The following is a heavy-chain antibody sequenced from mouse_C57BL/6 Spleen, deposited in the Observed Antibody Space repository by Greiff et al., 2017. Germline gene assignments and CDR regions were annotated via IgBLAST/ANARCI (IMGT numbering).Heavy chain of an antibody. J-gene: IGHJ3*01. D-gene: IGHD2-5*01. Sequence: EVQLQQSGAELVKPGASVKLSCTASGFNIKDYYMHWVKQRTEQGLEWIGRIAPVDGETTYAPKFQSMATITADTASHTAYLQRSSLTSEDPAVYYLAYSNWFSYWGHGTLVTVSA. V-gene: IGHV14-2*01. CDR2: IAPVDGET. CDR1: GFNIKDYY. CDR3: AYSNWFSY.